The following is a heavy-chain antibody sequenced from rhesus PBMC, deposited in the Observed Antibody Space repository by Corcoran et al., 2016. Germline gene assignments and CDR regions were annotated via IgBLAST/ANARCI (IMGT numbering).Heavy chain of an antibody. CDR1: GGSISSSY. J-gene: IGHJ4*01. CDR2: IYGSGSGT. Sequence: QLQLQESGPGLVKPSETLSVTCVVSGGSISSSYWSWIRQAPGKGLEWIGYIYGSGSGTNYNPSLKSRVTLSVDTAKNQLSLKRSSVTTADTAVYYWARDWGIAAAGYFDYWGQGVLVTVSS. V-gene: IGHV4-169*02. D-gene: IGHD6-31*01. CDR3: ARDWGIAAAGYFDY.